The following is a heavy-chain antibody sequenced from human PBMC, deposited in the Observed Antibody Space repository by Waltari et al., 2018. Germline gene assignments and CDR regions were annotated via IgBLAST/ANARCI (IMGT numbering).Heavy chain of an antibody. D-gene: IGHD3-16*01. CDR2: ISGSGGST. CDR3: AKDNSHSFRGSRSY. J-gene: IGHJ4*02. Sequence: EVQLLESGGGLVQPGGSLRLSCAASGFTFRSYAMSWVRQAPGKGLEWVSAISGSGGSTYYADSVKGRFTISRDNSKNTLYLQMNSLRAEDTAVYYCAKDNSHSFRGSRSYWGQGTLVTVSS. CDR1: GFTFRSYA. V-gene: IGHV3-23*01.